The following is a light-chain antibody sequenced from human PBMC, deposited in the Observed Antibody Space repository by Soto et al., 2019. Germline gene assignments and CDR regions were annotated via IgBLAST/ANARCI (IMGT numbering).Light chain of an antibody. CDR1: SSNIGSNT. J-gene: IGLJ1*01. CDR3: AAWDDSLNGYV. V-gene: IGLV1-44*01. CDR2: SNN. Sequence: QLVLTQPPSASGTPGQRVTISCSGSSSNIGSNTVNWYQQLPGTAPKLLIYSNNQRPSGVPDRFSGSKSGTSASLAISGLQSEDEADYYCAAWDDSLNGYVFGTGTK.